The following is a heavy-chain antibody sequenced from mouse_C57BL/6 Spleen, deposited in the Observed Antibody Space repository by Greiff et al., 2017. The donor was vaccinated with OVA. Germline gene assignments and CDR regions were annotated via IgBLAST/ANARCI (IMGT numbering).Heavy chain of an antibody. Sequence: QVQLQQPGAELVKPGASVKMSCKASGYTFTSYWITWVKQRPGQGLEWIGDIYPGSGSTTYNEQFQSKATLTVYTSSSTAYMQLSSLTSEDSAVYYCARERYYYGSSYGYFDVWGTGTTVTGSS. CDR3: ARERYYYGSSYGYFDV. CDR2: IYPGSGST. D-gene: IGHD1-1*01. V-gene: IGHV1-55*01. J-gene: IGHJ1*03. CDR1: GYTFTSYW.